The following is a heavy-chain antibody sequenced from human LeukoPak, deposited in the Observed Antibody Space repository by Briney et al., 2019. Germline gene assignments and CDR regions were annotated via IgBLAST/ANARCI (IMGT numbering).Heavy chain of an antibody. CDR3: ARQKKNWSGGSCLNFDY. CDR1: GGSISSSSYY. V-gene: IGHV4-39*01. CDR2: IYYSGST. Sequence: SETLSLTCTVSGGSISSSSYYWGWIRQPPGKGLEWIGSIYYSGSTYYNPSLKSRVTISVDTSKNQFSLKLSSVTAADTAVYYCARQKKNWSGGSCLNFDYWGQGTLVTVSS. J-gene: IGHJ4*02. D-gene: IGHD2-15*01.